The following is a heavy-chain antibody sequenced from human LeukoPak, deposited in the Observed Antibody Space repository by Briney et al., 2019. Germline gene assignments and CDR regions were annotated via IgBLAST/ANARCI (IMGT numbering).Heavy chain of an antibody. D-gene: IGHD6-19*01. Sequence: ETLSLTCTVSGGSIDSNSWTWIRQPPGKGLEWVSLISGDGGSTFYADSVRGRFTISRDNTRKSLSLQMSSLRSEDTALYYCARESETSGWYDYWGQGTLVTVSS. J-gene: IGHJ4*02. V-gene: IGHV3-43*02. CDR3: ARESETSGWYDY. CDR1: GGSIDSNS. CDR2: ISGDGGST.